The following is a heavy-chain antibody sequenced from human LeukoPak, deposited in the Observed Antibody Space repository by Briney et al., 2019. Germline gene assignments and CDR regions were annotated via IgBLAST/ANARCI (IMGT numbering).Heavy chain of an antibody. CDR1: GFTFSSYS. Sequence: GGSLRLSCAASGFTFSSYSMNWVRQAPGKGLEWVSSISSSSSYIYYADSVKGRFTISRDNAKNSLYLQMNSLRAEDTAVYYCARDGDDIVVVPAAQGGYYMDVWGKGTTVTVSS. CDR2: ISSSSSYI. V-gene: IGHV3-21*01. D-gene: IGHD2-2*01. J-gene: IGHJ6*03. CDR3: ARDGDDIVVVPAAQGGYYMDV.